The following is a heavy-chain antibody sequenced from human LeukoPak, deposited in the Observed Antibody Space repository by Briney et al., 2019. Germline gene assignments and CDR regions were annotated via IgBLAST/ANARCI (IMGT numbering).Heavy chain of an antibody. CDR3: AKDTATAVGYRSWGFDY. V-gene: IGHV3-30*02. Sequence: PGGSLRLSCVASGFTFSSYGMHWVRQAPGKGLEWVAFIRYDGSNKYYADSVKGRFTISRDNSKNTLYLQMNSLRAEDTAVYYCAKDTATAVGYRSWGFDYWGQGTLVSVSS. J-gene: IGHJ4*02. CDR1: GFTFSSYG. CDR2: IRYDGSNK. D-gene: IGHD6-19*01.